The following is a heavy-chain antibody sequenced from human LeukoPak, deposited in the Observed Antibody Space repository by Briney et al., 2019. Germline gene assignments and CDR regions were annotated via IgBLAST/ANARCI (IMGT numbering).Heavy chain of an antibody. J-gene: IGHJ4*02. CDR1: GFTFSSYG. CDR3: AKGERITMILLED. V-gene: IGHV3-30*02. D-gene: IGHD3-22*01. CDR2: IRYDGSNK. Sequence: GGSLRLSCAASGFTFSSYGMHWVRQAPGKGLEWVAFIRYDGSNKHYADSVKGRFTISRDNSKNTLYLQMNSLRAEDTAVYYCAKGERITMILLEDWGQGTLVTVSS.